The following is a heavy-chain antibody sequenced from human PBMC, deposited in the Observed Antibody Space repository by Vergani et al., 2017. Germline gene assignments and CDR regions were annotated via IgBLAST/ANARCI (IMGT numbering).Heavy chain of an antibody. D-gene: IGHD2/OR15-2a*01. V-gene: IGHV4-4*03. CDR1: GGSISTNNW. Sequence: QVQLHESGPGLVKAPGTLSLTCAVSGGSISTNNWWSWVRRPPGKGLEWIGEIYHCGDTNYNPSLKSRVTLSVDKSKQQFSLKLISVSAAATAGYYCARDRGLDEDYFIDYWGQGILVTVSS. J-gene: IGHJ4*02. CDR3: ARDRGLDEDYFIDY. CDR2: IYHCGDT.